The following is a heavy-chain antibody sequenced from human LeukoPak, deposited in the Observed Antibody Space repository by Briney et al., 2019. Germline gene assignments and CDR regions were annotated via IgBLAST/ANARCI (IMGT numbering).Heavy chain of an antibody. V-gene: IGHV3-64*01. CDR3: ARSAYSSGWYWRAFDI. CDR1: GFTFSSYA. CDR2: ISSNGGST. D-gene: IGHD6-19*01. Sequence: GGSLRLSCAASGFTFSSYAMHWVRQAPGKGLEYVSAISSNGGSTYYANSVKGRFTISRDNSKNTLYLQMCSRRAEDMAVYYCARSAYSSGWYWRAFDIWGQGTMVTVSS. J-gene: IGHJ3*02.